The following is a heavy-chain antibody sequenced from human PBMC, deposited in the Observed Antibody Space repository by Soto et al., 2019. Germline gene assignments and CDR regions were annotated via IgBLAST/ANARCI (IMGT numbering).Heavy chain of an antibody. CDR3: ARSLLQGDF. Sequence: QVQLVQSGAEVKKPGASVKVSCKASGYIFIHYYIHWVRQAPGQGLEWMAIINPNGGRTNYAQKLQGRVTVKSDKSTSTVSMELNSLGYEDTAVYFCARSLLQGDFWGQGTLVTVSS. J-gene: IGHJ4*02. V-gene: IGHV1-46*01. CDR2: INPNGGRT. CDR1: GYIFIHYY. D-gene: IGHD2-21*01.